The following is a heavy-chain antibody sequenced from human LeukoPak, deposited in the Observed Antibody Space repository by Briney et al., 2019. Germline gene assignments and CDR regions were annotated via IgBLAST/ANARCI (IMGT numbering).Heavy chain of an antibody. CDR3: ARDRVELGWGAFEI. CDR1: EFTFSTYG. D-gene: IGHD7-27*01. Sequence: GGSLRLSCAASEFTFSTYGMHWVRQAPGKGLEWVAAISYDGSFKYFADSVKGRFTISRDNSKNSLYLQMNSLRAEDTAVYYCARDRVELGWGAFEIWGQGTMVTVSS. J-gene: IGHJ3*02. V-gene: IGHV3-30*03. CDR2: ISYDGSFK.